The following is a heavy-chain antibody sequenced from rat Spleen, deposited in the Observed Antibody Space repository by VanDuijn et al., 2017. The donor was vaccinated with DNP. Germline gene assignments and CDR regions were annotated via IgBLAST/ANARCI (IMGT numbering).Heavy chain of an antibody. CDR3: ARTTRVYWYFDF. V-gene: IGHV5-25*01. D-gene: IGHD1-4*01. Sequence: EVQLVESGGGLVQPGRSMKLSCEASGFTFSDYSMAWVRQVPTKGLEWVASITSSGGSTYYPDSVKGRFTISRDNAKNTLYLQMNSLRSEDTATYYGARTTRVYWYFDFWGPGTMVTVSS. CDR1: GFTFSDYS. J-gene: IGHJ1*01. CDR2: ITSSGGST.